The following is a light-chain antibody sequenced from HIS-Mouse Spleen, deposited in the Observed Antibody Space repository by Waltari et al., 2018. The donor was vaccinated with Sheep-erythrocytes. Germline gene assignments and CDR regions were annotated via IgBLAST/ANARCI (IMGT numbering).Light chain of an antibody. V-gene: IGLV2-11*01. CDR2: DVS. J-gene: IGLJ2*01. CDR1: SSDVGCYNY. CDR3: CSYAGSYTFVV. Sequence: QSALTQPRSVSGSPGPSVTISCTGTSSDVGCYNYVSWYQQNPGKAPKLMIYDVSKRPSGVPDRFSGSKSGNTASLTISGLQAEDEADYYCCSYAGSYTFVVFGGGTKLTVL.